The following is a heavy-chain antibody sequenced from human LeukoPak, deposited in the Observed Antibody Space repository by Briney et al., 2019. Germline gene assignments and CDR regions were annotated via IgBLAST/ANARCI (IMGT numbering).Heavy chain of an antibody. J-gene: IGHJ4*02. D-gene: IGHD3-22*01. V-gene: IGHV1-69*13. CDR3: ARNYDSSGLPFDY. CDR1: GGTFSSYA. CDR2: IIPIFGTA. Sequence: VASVKVSCKASGGTFSSYAISWVRQAPGQGLEWMGGIIPIFGTANYAQKFQGRVTITADESTSTAYMELSSLRSEDTAVYYCARNYDSSGLPFDYWGQGTLVTVSS.